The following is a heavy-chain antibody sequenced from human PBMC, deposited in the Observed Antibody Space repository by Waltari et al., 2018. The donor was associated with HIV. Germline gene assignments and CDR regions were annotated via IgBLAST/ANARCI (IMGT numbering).Heavy chain of an antibody. V-gene: IGHV5-51*01. Sequence: VQLVQSGAEVKKPGASVKSSGKGSGYGFTSYWIGPVRQVPGKGLEWMGIIYPGDSDTRYSPSFQGQVTISADKSISTAYLQWSSLKASDTAMYYCARDSSGWYFFDYWGQGTLVTVSS. CDR1: GYGFTSYW. CDR3: ARDSSGWYFFDY. D-gene: IGHD6-19*01. CDR2: IYPGDSDT. J-gene: IGHJ4*02.